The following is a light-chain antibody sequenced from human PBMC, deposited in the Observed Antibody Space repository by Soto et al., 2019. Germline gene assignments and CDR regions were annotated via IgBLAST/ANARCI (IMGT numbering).Light chain of an antibody. CDR2: DVN. Sequence: QSALTQPPSASGSPGQSVTISCTGTGGDVGGYNYVSWYQQHPRKVPRLIIYDVNKRPSGVPDRFSGSKSDNTASLTVSGLQAEDEADYYCSSYAGFNNYVFGTGTKLTVL. J-gene: IGLJ1*01. CDR3: SSYAGFNNYV. V-gene: IGLV2-8*01. CDR1: GGDVGGYNY.